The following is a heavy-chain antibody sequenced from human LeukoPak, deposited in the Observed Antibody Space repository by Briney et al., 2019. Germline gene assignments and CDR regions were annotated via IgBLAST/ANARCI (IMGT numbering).Heavy chain of an antibody. V-gene: IGHV4-34*01. J-gene: IGHJ4*02. CDR3: ASLRGYCSGGSCYSGFFNYFDY. D-gene: IGHD2-15*01. Sequence: SETLSLTCAVYGGSFSGYYWSWIRQPPGKGLEWIGEINHSGSTNYNPSPKSRVTISVDTSKNQFSLKLSSVTAADTAVYYCASLRGYCSGGSCYSGFFNYFDYWGQGTLVTASS. CDR2: INHSGST. CDR1: GGSFSGYY.